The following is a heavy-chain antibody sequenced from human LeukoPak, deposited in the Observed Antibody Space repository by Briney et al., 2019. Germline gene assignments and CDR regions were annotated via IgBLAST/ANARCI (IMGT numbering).Heavy chain of an antibody. D-gene: IGHD4-17*01. V-gene: IGHV1-8*01. CDR1: GYTFTSYD. Sequence: ASVKVSCKASGYTFTSYDVNWVRQATGQGLEWMGWMNPNSGNAGYAQKFQGRVTITRNTSISTAYMQLSSLRSEDTAVYYCARRVSYGDFDHWGQGTLVTVSS. J-gene: IGHJ4*02. CDR2: MNPNSGNA. CDR3: ARRVSYGDFDH.